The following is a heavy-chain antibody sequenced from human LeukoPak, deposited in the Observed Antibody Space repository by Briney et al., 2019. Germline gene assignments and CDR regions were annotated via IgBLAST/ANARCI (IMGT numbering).Heavy chain of an antibody. D-gene: IGHD3-3*01. V-gene: IGHV1-2*02. Sequence: ASVKVSCKASGYTFTGYYMHWVRQAPGQGLEWMGWINPNSGGTNYAQKFQGRVTMTRDTSISTAYMELSRLRSDDTAVYYCAKEHDYSNAAPEWGFDSWGQGTRVTVSS. J-gene: IGHJ4*02. CDR2: INPNSGGT. CDR3: AKEHDYSNAAPEWGFDS. CDR1: GYTFTGYY.